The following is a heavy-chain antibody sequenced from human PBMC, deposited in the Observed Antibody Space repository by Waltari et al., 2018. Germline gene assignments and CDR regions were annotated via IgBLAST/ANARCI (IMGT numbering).Heavy chain of an antibody. CDR1: GGSISSSGSS. D-gene: IGHD3-3*02. V-gene: IGHV4-39*01. Sequence: QLQLQESGPGLVKPSETLSLTCTVSGGSISSSGSSWGWIRQPPGKGLEWFGSISYSGITYYNTSLMSRVTISVDTSKNQFSLKLTSVIAAETAVFYCARFSKSANWIDPWGQGTLVTVSS. CDR2: ISYSGIT. J-gene: IGHJ5*02. CDR3: ARFSKSANWIDP.